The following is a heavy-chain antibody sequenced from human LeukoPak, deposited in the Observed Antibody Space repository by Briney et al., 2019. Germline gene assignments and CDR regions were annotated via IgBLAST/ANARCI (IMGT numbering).Heavy chain of an antibody. D-gene: IGHD6-13*01. J-gene: IGHJ6*03. CDR1: GGTFSSYA. CDR3: ARVGIPSSPRSPYYYYYMDV. CDR2: IIPIFGTA. Sequence: SVKVSCKASGGTFSSYAISWVRQAPGQGLEWMGGIIPIFGTANYAQKFQGRVTITTDESTSTAYMELSSLRSEDTAVYYCARVGIPSSPRSPYYYYYMDVWGKGATVTVSS. V-gene: IGHV1-69*05.